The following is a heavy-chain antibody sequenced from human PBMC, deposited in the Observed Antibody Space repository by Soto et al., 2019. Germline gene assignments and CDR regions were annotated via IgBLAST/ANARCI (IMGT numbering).Heavy chain of an antibody. D-gene: IGHD3-22*01. CDR1: GGTFSSYA. CDR2: IIPIFGTA. Sequence: GASVKVSCKASGGTFSSYAISWVRQAPGQGLEWMGEIIPIFGTANYAQKFQGRVTITADESTSTAYMELSSLRSDDTAVYYCARLVYYDSSGLNWFDPWGQGTLVTVSS. J-gene: IGHJ5*02. CDR3: ARLVYYDSSGLNWFDP. V-gene: IGHV1-69*13.